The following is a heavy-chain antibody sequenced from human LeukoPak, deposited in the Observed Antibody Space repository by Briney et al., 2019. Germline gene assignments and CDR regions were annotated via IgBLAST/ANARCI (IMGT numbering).Heavy chain of an antibody. Sequence: HPGASLRISGAASGFTFSSYEMNWVHQAPGKGLEWVSYISSSGSTIYYADSVKGRFTISRDNAKNSLYLQMNSLRAEDTAVYYCARDRYSGYDFQDPDGMDVWGQGTTVTVSS. CDR2: ISSSGSTI. V-gene: IGHV3-48*03. J-gene: IGHJ6*02. CDR1: GFTFSSYE. CDR3: ARDRYSGYDFQDPDGMDV. D-gene: IGHD5-12*01.